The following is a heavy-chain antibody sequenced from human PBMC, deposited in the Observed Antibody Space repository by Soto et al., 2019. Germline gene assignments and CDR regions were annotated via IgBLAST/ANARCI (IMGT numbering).Heavy chain of an antibody. CDR1: GFTYSSYS. V-gene: IGHV3-21*04. J-gene: IGHJ4*03. Sequence: VGTLRLSCAASGFTYSSYSMNWVLQAPGKGLACVSSISSSSDDIYDADSLQGRFTISRGNAKNSLYLQMKRLRAADTAGDYCARVSYFGSSRFCIWGRGTRGGVAS. CDR3: ARVSYFGSSRFCI. CDR2: ISSSSDDI. D-gene: IGHD3-22*01.